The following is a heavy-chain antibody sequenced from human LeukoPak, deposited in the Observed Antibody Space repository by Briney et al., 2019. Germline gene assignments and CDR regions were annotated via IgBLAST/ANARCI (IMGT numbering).Heavy chain of an antibody. CDR1: GFTFNIYD. CDR3: AKIAASGTNY. V-gene: IGHV3-23*01. CDR2: ISGSSGGT. D-gene: IGHD6-13*01. J-gene: IGHJ4*02. Sequence: PGGSLRPSCAASGFTFNIYDMSWVRQAPGKGLEWVSAISGSSGGTYYADSVKGRFTISRDNSKNTLYLQMNSLRADDTAVYYCAKIAASGTNYWGQGTLVTVSS.